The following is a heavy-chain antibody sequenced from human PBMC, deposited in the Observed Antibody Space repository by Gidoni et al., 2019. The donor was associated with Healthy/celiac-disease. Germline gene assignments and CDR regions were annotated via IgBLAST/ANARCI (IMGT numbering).Heavy chain of an antibody. Sequence: QLQLQESGPGLVKPSETLSLTCTVSGGSISSSSYYWGWIRQPPGKGLEWIGSIYYSGSTYYNPSLKSRVTISVDTSKNQFSLKLSSVTAADTAVYYCAETVVVTAIGVGYFDYWGQGTLVTVSS. V-gene: IGHV4-39*01. J-gene: IGHJ4*02. CDR3: AETVVVTAIGVGYFDY. CDR2: IYYSGST. CDR1: GGSISSSSYY. D-gene: IGHD2-21*02.